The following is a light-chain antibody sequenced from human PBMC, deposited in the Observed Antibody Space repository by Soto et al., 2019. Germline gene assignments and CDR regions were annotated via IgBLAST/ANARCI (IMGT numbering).Light chain of an antibody. CDR1: QSVSRNF. V-gene: IGKV3-20*01. CDR2: GAS. J-gene: IGKJ2*02. CDR3: QQDGSAPGT. Sequence: EIVLTQSPGTLSLSPGERATLSCRASQSVSRNFLAWYQQKPGQAPKLLISGASSRATGIPDRFSGSGSGTDFTLTRSRLEPEDFALYSCQQDGSAPGTFGQGTKLQIK.